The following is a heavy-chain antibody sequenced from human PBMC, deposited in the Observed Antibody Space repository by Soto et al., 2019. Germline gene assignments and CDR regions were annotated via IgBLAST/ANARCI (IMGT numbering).Heavy chain of an antibody. CDR3: ARGGGYSGYDPWGCYYYGMDV. D-gene: IGHD5-12*01. CDR1: GFTFSSYE. CDR2: ISSSGSTI. Sequence: GGSLRLSCAASGFTFSSYEMNWVRQAPGKGLEWVSYISSSGSTIYYADSVKGRFTISRDNAKNSLYLQMNSLRAEDTAVYYCARGGGYSGYDPWGCYYYGMDVWGQGTTVTVSS. J-gene: IGHJ6*02. V-gene: IGHV3-48*03.